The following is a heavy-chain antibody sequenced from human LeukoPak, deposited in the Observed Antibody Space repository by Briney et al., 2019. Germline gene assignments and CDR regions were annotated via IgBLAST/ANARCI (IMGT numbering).Heavy chain of an antibody. Sequence: ASVKVSCKASGYTFTAYYIHWVRQAPGQGLEWMAWINPGSGDSYSAPKFQGRVTMTRDTSITTAFMEVSWLNSDDTAVYYCATGVASAFTYWGQGTLVTVSS. CDR1: GYTFTAYY. V-gene: IGHV1-2*02. CDR2: INPGSGDS. J-gene: IGHJ4*02. D-gene: IGHD3-3*01. CDR3: ATGVASAFTY.